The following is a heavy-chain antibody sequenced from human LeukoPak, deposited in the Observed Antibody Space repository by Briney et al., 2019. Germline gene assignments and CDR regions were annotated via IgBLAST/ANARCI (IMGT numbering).Heavy chain of an antibody. CDR2: IYYSGST. D-gene: IGHD6-13*01. Sequence: SETLSLTCTVFGGSINSSNSYWGWIRQPPGKEPEYIGSIYYSGSTYYNPSLKSRVTISVDTSKNQFSLSLSSVTAADTAIYYCARVAGSSWFFDSWGQGTLVTVSS. CDR3: ARVAGSSWFFDS. CDR1: GGSINSSNSY. V-gene: IGHV4-39*07. J-gene: IGHJ4*02.